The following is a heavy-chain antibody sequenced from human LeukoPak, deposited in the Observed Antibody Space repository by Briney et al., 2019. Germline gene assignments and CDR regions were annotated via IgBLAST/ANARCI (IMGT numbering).Heavy chain of an antibody. CDR3: ARARRRSNFGPMFGY. CDR1: GGSFAGYS. CDR2: IGHNGST. V-gene: IGHV4-34*01. Sequence: SETLSLTCAMSGGSFAGYSWSWIRQSPGKGLEWIGEIGHNGSTNYNPSLKNRVIMSIDTSKNQFSLNLTSMTAADTAMYYCARARRRSNFGPMFGYWGQGTQVIVSS. D-gene: IGHD3-16*01. J-gene: IGHJ4*02.